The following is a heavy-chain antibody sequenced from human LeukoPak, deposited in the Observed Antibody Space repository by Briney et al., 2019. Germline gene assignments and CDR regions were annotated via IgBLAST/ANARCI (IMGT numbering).Heavy chain of an antibody. CDR1: GFVFSTYW. CDR3: ARGSSWSFDC. D-gene: IGHD6-13*01. V-gene: IGHV3-7*04. J-gene: IGHJ4*02. CDR2: VKQDGSEK. Sequence: GGSLRLSCAASGFVFSTYWMSWVRQAPGKGLEWVANVKQDGSEKYYVDSVKGRFTASRDNAKNSLFLQMNSLRVEDTAVYYCARGSSWSFDCWGQGTLVTVSS.